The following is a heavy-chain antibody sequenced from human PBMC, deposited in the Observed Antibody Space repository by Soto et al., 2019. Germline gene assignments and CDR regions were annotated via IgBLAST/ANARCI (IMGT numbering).Heavy chain of an antibody. D-gene: IGHD3-10*01. V-gene: IGHV3-33*01. Sequence: GGSLRLSCAAPGFTFSSYGMHWVRQAPGKGLEWVAVIWYDGSNKYYADSVKGRFTISRDNSKNTLYLQMNSLRAEDTAVYYCARDYYGSGSYLDYWGQGTLVTVSS. CDR1: GFTFSSYG. CDR2: IWYDGSNK. CDR3: ARDYYGSGSYLDY. J-gene: IGHJ4*02.